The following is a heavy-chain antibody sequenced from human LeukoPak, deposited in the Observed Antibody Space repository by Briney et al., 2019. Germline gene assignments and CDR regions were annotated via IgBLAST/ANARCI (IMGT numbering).Heavy chain of an antibody. J-gene: IGHJ1*01. V-gene: IGHV3-74*01. Sequence: PGGSLRLSCAASGFTFSSYWMHWVRQAPGKGLVWVSRINSDGSSTSYADSVKGRFTISRDNAKNTLYLQMSSLRAEDTAVYYCARAKYSSSWYERTEYFQHWGQGTLVTVSS. CDR1: GFTFSSYW. CDR3: ARAKYSSSWYERTEYFQH. D-gene: IGHD6-13*01. CDR2: INSDGSST.